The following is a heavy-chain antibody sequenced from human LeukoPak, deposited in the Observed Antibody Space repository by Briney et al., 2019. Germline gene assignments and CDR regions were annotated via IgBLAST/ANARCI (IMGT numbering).Heavy chain of an antibody. CDR3: VREEHPNWFDP. D-gene: IGHD1-26*01. J-gene: IGHJ5*02. V-gene: IGHV1-46*01. CDR1: GYTFTSYY. CDR2: INPSGGST. Sequence: ASVKVSCKASGYTFTSYYMHWVRQAPGQGLEWMGIINPSGGSTSYTQKFQGRVTMTRDTSISTAYMELSRLRSDDTAVYYCVREEHPNWFDPWGQGTLVTVSS.